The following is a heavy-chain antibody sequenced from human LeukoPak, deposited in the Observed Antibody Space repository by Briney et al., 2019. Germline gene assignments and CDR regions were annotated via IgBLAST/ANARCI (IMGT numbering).Heavy chain of an antibody. CDR2: ISYDGSNK. V-gene: IGHV3-30*03. CDR3: AAESDAFDI. CDR1: GFTFSSYG. Sequence: PGGSLRLSCAASGFTFSSYGMHWVRQAPGKGLEWVAVISYDGSNKYYADSVKDRFTISRDNSKNTLYLQMNSLSAEDTSVYYCAAESDAFDIWGQGTMVTVSS. J-gene: IGHJ3*02. D-gene: IGHD1-14*01.